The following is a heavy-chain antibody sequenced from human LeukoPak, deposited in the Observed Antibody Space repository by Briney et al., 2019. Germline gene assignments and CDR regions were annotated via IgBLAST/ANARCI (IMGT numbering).Heavy chain of an antibody. D-gene: IGHD3-22*01. CDR1: GGSISSGDYY. CDR3: ARDRYYYDSSGLNDAFDI. CDR2: IYYSGST. J-gene: IGHJ3*02. Sequence: PSETLSLTCTVSGGSISSGDYYWSWIRQPPGKGLEWIGYIYYSGSTYYNPSLKSRVTISVDTSKNQFSLKLSSVTAADTAVYYCARDRYYYDSSGLNDAFDIWGQGTMVTVSS. V-gene: IGHV4-30-4*01.